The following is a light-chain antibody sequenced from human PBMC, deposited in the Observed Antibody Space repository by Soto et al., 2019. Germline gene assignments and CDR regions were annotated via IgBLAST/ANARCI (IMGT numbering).Light chain of an antibody. CDR3: AAWDDRLNAPV. CDR2: GND. J-gene: IGLJ2*01. V-gene: IGLV1-44*01. CDR1: NSNIGSNA. Sequence: QSVLTQPPSASGTPGQRVTISCSGSNSNIGSNAVNWYQQLPGTAPKLLIHGNDQRPSGVPDRLSGSTSGTSASLAISGLQYEDESDYYCAAWDDRLNAPVFGGGTKLTVL.